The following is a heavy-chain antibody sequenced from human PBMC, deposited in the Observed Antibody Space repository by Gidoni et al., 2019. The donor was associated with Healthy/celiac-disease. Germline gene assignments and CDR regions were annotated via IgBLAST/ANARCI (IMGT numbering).Heavy chain of an antibody. CDR1: GFTFSSYG. Sequence: QVQLVESGGGVVQPGRSLRLSCAASGFTFSSYGMHWVRQAPGKGLEWVAVISYDGSNKYYADSVKGRFTISRDNYKNKLYLQMNSLRAEDTAVYYCAKGPSDAAAAPNWCDPWGQGTLVTVSS. J-gene: IGHJ5*02. D-gene: IGHD6-13*01. CDR3: AKGPSDAAAAPNWCDP. V-gene: IGHV3-30*18. CDR2: ISYDGSNK.